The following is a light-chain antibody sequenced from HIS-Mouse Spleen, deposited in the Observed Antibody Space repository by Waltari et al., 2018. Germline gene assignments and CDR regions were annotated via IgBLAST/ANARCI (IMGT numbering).Light chain of an antibody. J-gene: IGLJ2*01. Sequence: SYELTQPPSVSVSPGQTARITCSGDALPKKYAYWYQQKSGQAPVLVIYEDSKRPSGIPARFSGSSSGTMASLTISGAQVEDEADYYCYSTDSSGNHRVFGGGTKLTGL. CDR2: EDS. CDR1: ALPKKY. V-gene: IGLV3-10*01. CDR3: YSTDSSGNHRV.